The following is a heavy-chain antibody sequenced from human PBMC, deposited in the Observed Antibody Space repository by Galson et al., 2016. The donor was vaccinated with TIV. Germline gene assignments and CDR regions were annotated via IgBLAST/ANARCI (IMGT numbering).Heavy chain of an antibody. CDR3: ARAVIVGSNHIHYFDT. D-gene: IGHD4-11*01. V-gene: IGHV4-39*01. CDR2: IYNSGRT. Sequence: ETLSLTCTVSDGSLSNRSHSWGWTRQTPGKGLEWIGSIYNSGRTYFSRSLKSRATVSVDTSKNQFSLRLTSVTAADTSVYHCARAVIVGSNHIHYFDTWGQGPLVTVSS. CDR1: DGSLSNRSHS. J-gene: IGHJ5*02.